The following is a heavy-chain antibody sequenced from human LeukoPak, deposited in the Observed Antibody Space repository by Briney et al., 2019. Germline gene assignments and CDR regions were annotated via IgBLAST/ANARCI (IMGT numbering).Heavy chain of an antibody. V-gene: IGHV3-23*01. CDR3: AKDQEPGYYDILTGLPPNN. Sequence: GGSLRLSCAASGFTFSSYAMSWVRQAPGKGLEWVSAISGSGGSTYYADSVKGRFTISRDNSKNTLYLQMNCLRAEDTAVYYCAKDQEPGYYDILTGLPPNNWGQGTLVTVSS. CDR1: GFTFSSYA. CDR2: ISGSGGST. D-gene: IGHD3-9*01. J-gene: IGHJ4*02.